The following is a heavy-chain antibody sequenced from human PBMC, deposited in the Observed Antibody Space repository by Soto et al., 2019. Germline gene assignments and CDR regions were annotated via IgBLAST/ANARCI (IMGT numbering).Heavy chain of an antibody. CDR3: ARGCGGDCYSRSWFDR. CDR2: MNPNSGNT. V-gene: IGHV1-8*01. Sequence: QVQLVQSGAEVKKPGASVKVSCKASGYTFTSYDINWVRQATGQGLEGMGWMNPNSGNTGYAQKFQGRVTLTRNTSIRKAYMELRRLRSEDTAVYYSARGCGGDCYSRSWFDRWGQGPLLRVSS. CDR1: GYTFTSYD. D-gene: IGHD2-21*02. J-gene: IGHJ5*02.